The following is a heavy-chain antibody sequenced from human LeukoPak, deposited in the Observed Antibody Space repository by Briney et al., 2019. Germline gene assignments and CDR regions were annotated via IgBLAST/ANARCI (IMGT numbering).Heavy chain of an antibody. V-gene: IGHV1-18*01. CDR3: ASSRTDYYDSSGYEYFDY. Sequence: ASVKVSCKASGYTFTSYGISWVRQAPGQGLEWMGWISAYNGNTNYAQKLQGRVTMTTDTSTSTAYMELRSLRSDDTAVYYCASSRTDYYDSSGYEYFDYWGQGTLVTVSS. D-gene: IGHD3-22*01. J-gene: IGHJ4*02. CDR2: ISAYNGNT. CDR1: GYTFTSYG.